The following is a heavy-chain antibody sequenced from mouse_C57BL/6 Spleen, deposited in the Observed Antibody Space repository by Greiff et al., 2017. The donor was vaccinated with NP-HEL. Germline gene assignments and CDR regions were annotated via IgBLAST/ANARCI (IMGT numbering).Heavy chain of an antibody. J-gene: IGHJ1*03. CDR2: IYPGDGDT. Sequence: VKLQESGPELVKPGASVKISCKASGYAFSSSWMNWVKQRPGKGLEWIGRIYPGDGDTNYNGKFKGKATLTADKSSSTAYMQLSSLTSEDSAVYFCASNDSRYFDVWGTGTTVTVSS. D-gene: IGHD2-4*01. CDR1: GYAFSSSW. V-gene: IGHV1-82*01. CDR3: ASNDSRYFDV.